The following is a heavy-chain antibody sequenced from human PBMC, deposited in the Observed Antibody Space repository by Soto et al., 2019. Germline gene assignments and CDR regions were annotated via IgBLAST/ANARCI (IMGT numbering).Heavy chain of an antibody. Sequence: GGSLRLSCAASGFTFSSYWMHWVRQAPGKGLVWVSRINSDGSSTSYADSVKGRFTISRDNAKNTLYLQMNSLRAEDTAVYYWARDRLEAPNLYNDYYYGMDVWGQGTTVTVSS. D-gene: IGHD3-10*01. CDR2: INSDGSST. CDR1: GFTFSSYW. V-gene: IGHV3-74*01. CDR3: ARDRLEAPNLYNDYYYGMDV. J-gene: IGHJ6*02.